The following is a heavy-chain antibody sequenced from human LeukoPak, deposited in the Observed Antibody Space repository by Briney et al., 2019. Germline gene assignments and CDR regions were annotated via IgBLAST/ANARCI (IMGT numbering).Heavy chain of an antibody. V-gene: IGHV4-34*01. CDR2: INHSGST. CDR3: ARRASPHYYFDY. Sequence: SETLSLTCAVYGGSFSGYYWSWIRQPPGKGLEWIGEINHSGSTNYNPSLKSRVTISVDTSKNQFSLKRSSVTAADTAVYYCARRASPHYYFDYWGQGTLVTVSS. CDR1: GGSFSGYY. J-gene: IGHJ4*02.